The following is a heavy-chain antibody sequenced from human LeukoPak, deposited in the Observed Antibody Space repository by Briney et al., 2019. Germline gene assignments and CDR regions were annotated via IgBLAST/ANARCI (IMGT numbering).Heavy chain of an antibody. CDR3: AKGGAGARYDFWSGHPNWFDP. J-gene: IGHJ5*02. D-gene: IGHD3-3*01. V-gene: IGHV3-23*01. Sequence: GSLRLSCAASGFTFSSYAMSWVPQPPGKGWDWVSSISGVGVSTYYADSVKGRFTISRDNSKNTLYLQMNSLRAEDTAVYYCAKGGAGARYDFWSGHPNWFDPWGQGTLVTVSS. CDR1: GFTFSSYA. CDR2: ISGVGVST.